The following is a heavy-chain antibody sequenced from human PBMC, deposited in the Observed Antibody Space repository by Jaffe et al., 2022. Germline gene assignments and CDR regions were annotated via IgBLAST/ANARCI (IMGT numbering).Heavy chain of an antibody. V-gene: IGHV4-34*01. CDR2: INHSGST. Sequence: QVQLQQWGAGLLKPSETLSLTCAVYGGSFSGYYWSWIRQPPGKGLEWIGEINHSGSTNYNPSLKSRVTISVDTSKNQFSLKLSSVTAADTAVYYCARDARIGPVWGSNRGDYFDYWGQGTLVTVSS. D-gene: IGHD3-16*01. CDR1: GGSFSGYY. CDR3: ARDARIGPVWGSNRGDYFDY. J-gene: IGHJ4*02.